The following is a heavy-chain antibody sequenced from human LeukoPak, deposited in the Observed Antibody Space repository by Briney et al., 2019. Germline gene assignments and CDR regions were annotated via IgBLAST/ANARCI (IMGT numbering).Heavy chain of an antibody. J-gene: IGHJ5*01. V-gene: IGHV3-21*01. CDR3: VRGACGGNCFGTWLDS. D-gene: IGHD2-21*02. CDR2: ISSSSSYI. CDR1: GFTFGSFYN. Sequence: TSGGSLRLSCVASGFTFGSFYNMNWVRQAPGKGLEWVSSISSSSSYISYAGSVQGRFTISRDNAKNSLYLQMKSLRAEDTAVYYCVRGACGGNCFGTWLDSWGQGTPVTVSS.